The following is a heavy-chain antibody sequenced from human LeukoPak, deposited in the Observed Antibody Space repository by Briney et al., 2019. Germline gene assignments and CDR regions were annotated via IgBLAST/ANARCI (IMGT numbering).Heavy chain of an antibody. CDR1: GFTFSSYA. D-gene: IGHD3-10*01. CDR2: ISYDGSNK. Sequence: PGGSLRLSCAASGFTFSSYAMHWVRQAPGKGLEWVAVISYDGSNKYYADSVKGRSTISRDNSKNTLYLQMNSLRAEDTAVYYCARPTASYYYGSGSYYPLFYWGQGTLVTVSS. J-gene: IGHJ4*02. V-gene: IGHV3-30*04. CDR3: ARPTASYYYGSGSYYPLFY.